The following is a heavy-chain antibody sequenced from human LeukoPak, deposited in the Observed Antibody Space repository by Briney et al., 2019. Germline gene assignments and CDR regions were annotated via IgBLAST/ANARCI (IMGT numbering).Heavy chain of an antibody. CDR1: GGSISSYY. CDR2: IYYSGST. CDR3: ARSLGATDAFDI. D-gene: IGHD1-26*01. V-gene: IGHV4-59*01. Sequence: SETLSLTCAVSGGSISSYYWSWIRQPPGKGLEWIGYIYYSGSTNYNPSLKSRVTISVDTSKNQFSLKLSSVTAADTAVYYCARSLGATDAFDIWGQGTMVTVSS. J-gene: IGHJ3*02.